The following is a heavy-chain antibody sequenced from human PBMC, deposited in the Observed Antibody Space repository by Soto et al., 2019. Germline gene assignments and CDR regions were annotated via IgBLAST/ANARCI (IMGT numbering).Heavy chain of an antibody. J-gene: IGHJ6*02. Sequence: QVQLVQSGAEVKKPGSSVKVSCKASGGTFSSYAISWVRQAPGQGLEWMGGIIPSFGTANYAQKFQGRVTITADESTSTAYMELSSLRSEDTAVYYCAREGSGYDSGYYGMDVWGQGTTVTVSS. CDR3: AREGSGYDSGYYGMDV. V-gene: IGHV1-69*01. CDR1: GGTFSSYA. CDR2: IIPSFGTA. D-gene: IGHD5-12*01.